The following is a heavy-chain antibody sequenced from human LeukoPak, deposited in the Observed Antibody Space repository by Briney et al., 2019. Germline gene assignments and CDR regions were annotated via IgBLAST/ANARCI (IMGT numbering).Heavy chain of an antibody. V-gene: IGHV3-48*03. D-gene: IGHD3-16*01. CDR2: ISSSGSNI. J-gene: IGHJ4*02. CDR3: ARDLEVAGVYFDN. Sequence: GGSLRLSCAASGFTFSSYEMNWVRQAPGKGLEWISYISSSGSNIYYADSVKGRFTISRDNAKNSLYLQINSLRAEDTAVYYCARDLEVAGVYFDNWGQGTLVTVSS. CDR1: GFTFSSYE.